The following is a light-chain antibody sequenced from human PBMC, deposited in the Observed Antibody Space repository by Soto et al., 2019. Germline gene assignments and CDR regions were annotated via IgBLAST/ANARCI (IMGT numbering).Light chain of an antibody. Sequence: DIQMTQSPSTLSASVGDTVTITCRASQSISTWLAWYQQKPGKAPNLLIYETSTLKSGIPSRFSGSGSGTEFTLTTSSLQPDDFATYYCQQYKGYSGTFGQGTKVDIK. CDR3: QQYKGYSGT. CDR2: ETS. V-gene: IGKV1-5*01. J-gene: IGKJ2*01. CDR1: QSISTW.